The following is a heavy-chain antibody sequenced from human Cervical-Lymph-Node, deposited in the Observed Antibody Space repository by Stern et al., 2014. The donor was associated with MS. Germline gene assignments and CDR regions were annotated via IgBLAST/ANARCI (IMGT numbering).Heavy chain of an antibody. CDR3: ARKGIGAASLDAFDI. V-gene: IGHV6-1*01. CDR2: TYYRSKWYN. D-gene: IGHD1-26*01. J-gene: IGHJ3*02. CDR1: GDSVSSNSDT. Sequence: VQLVQSGPGLVKTSQTLSLTCAISGDSVSSNSDTWNWIRQSPSRGLEWLGRTYYRSKWYNDFAVSVKSRITINPDTSKNQFSLQLNSVTPDDTAVYYCARKGIGAASLDAFDIWGQGTMVTVSS.